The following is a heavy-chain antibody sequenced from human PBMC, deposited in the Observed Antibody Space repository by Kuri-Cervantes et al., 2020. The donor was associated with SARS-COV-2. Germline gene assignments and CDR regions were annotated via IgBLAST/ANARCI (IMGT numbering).Heavy chain of an antibody. CDR1: GFTFSSYD. CDR2: IGTAGDP. V-gene: IGHV3-13*05. D-gene: IGHD2-15*01. J-gene: IGHJ4*02. CDR3: ARGLGRRYCSGGSCYDY. Sequence: GESLKISCAASGFTFSSYDMHWVRQATGKGLEWVSAIGTAGDPYYPGSVKGRFTISRENAKNSLNLQMNSLRAGDTAVYYCARGLGRRYCSGGSCYDYWGQGTLVTVSS.